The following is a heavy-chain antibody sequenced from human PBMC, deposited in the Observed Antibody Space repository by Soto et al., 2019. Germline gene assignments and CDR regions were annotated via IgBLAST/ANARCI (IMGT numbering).Heavy chain of an antibody. CDR3: ATSSITMIVVVTQGSFDY. CDR1: GYTLTELS. V-gene: IGHV1-24*01. Sequence: QVQLVQSGAEVKKPGASVKVSCKVSGYTLTELSMHWVRQAPGKGLEWMGGFDPEDGETIYAQKFQGRVTMNEDTITNTAYMELSSMRSEDTAVYYCATSSITMIVVVTQGSFDYWGQGTLVTVSS. CDR2: FDPEDGET. D-gene: IGHD3-22*01. J-gene: IGHJ4*02.